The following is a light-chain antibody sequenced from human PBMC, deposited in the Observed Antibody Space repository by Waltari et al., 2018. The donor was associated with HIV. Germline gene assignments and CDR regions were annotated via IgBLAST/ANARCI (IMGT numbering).Light chain of an antibody. CDR1: SSNIGSNY. CDR2: DVT. CDR3: SSYADSDTPVV. V-gene: IGLV2-8*01. Sequence: QSVLTQAPSASGTPGQRVTISCSGSSSNIGSNYVSWYQQHPGKSPKLIIYDVTKRPSGVPDRFSGSKSGNTASLTVSGLQGEDEADYYCSSYADSDTPVVFGGGTKLTVL. J-gene: IGLJ2*01.